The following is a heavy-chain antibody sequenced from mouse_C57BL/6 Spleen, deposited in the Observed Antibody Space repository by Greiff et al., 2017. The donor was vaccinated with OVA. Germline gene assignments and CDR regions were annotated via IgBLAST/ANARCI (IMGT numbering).Heavy chain of an antibody. J-gene: IGHJ3*01. Sequence: VQLKESGGGLVKPGGSLKLSCAASGFTFSDYGMHWVRQAPEKGLEWVAYISSGSSTIYYADTVKGRFTISRDNAKNTLFLQMTSLRSEDTAMYYCARDGSSPSWFAYWGQGTLVTVSA. CDR1: GFTFSDYG. V-gene: IGHV5-17*01. D-gene: IGHD1-1*01. CDR2: ISSGSSTI. CDR3: ARDGSSPSWFAY.